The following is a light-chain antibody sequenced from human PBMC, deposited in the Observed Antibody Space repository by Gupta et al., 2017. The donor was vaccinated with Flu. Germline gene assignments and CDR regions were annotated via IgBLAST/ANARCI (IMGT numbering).Light chain of an antibody. CDR1: QSIGSF. CDR3: QQRNSCPIT. Sequence: DIVLTPSPATLSLSPGERATLSCRASQSIGSFLAWYQQKPGQAPRRLIYDASNRATGIPLRFSGSGSGTXFTLTVXSLQPEDFAIYYCQQRNSCPITFGXGTKVEIK. CDR2: DAS. J-gene: IGKJ4*01. V-gene: IGKV3-11*01.